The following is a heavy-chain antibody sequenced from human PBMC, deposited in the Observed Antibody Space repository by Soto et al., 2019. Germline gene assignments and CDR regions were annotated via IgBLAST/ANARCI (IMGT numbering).Heavy chain of an antibody. CDR2: ISSDGSTT. D-gene: IGHD1-26*01. J-gene: IGHJ6*02. CDR3: ERLIGGLGATPPFGMDV. Sequence: EVQLVESGGGLVQPGGSLRLSCGVSGFTFSRYWMHWVRQAPGEGLVWVSRISSDGSTTTYADSVKGRFTISRDNAKNTLYLQMNSLRAEDAAVYYCERLIGGLGATPPFGMDVWGQGTTVTVSS. CDR1: GFTFSRYW. V-gene: IGHV3-74*01.